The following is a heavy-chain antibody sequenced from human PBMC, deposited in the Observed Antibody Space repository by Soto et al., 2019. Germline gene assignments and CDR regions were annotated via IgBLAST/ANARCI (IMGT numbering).Heavy chain of an antibody. CDR1: GFTFSSYG. D-gene: IGHD3-22*01. CDR3: AKDLSSGYYHRNLVDY. V-gene: IGHV3-30*18. Sequence: GGSLRLSCAASGFTFSSYGMHWVRQAPGKGLEWVAVISYDGSNKYYADSVKGRFTISRDNSKNTLYLQMNSLRAEDTAVYYCAKDLSSGYYHRNLVDYWGQGTLVTVSS. J-gene: IGHJ4*02. CDR2: ISYDGSNK.